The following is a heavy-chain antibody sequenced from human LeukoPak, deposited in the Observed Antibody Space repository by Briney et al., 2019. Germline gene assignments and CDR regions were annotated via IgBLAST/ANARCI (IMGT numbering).Heavy chain of an antibody. CDR1: GFTFSSYA. D-gene: IGHD3-22*01. Sequence: GGSLRLSCAASGFTFSSYAMSWVRQAPGKGLEWVSAISGSGGSTYYADSVKGRFTISRDNSKNTLYLQMNSLRAEDTAVCYCAKDLDYYDSSGYYNGAFDIWGQGTMVTVSS. CDR3: AKDLDYYDSSGYYNGAFDI. J-gene: IGHJ3*02. V-gene: IGHV3-23*01. CDR2: ISGSGGST.